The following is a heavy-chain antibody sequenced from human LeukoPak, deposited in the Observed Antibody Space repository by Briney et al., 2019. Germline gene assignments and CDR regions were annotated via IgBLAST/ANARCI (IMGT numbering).Heavy chain of an antibody. CDR2: ISSSSTSI. V-gene: IGHV3-48*04. J-gene: IGHJ4*02. D-gene: IGHD1-26*01. CDR3: ARVRVVGATFDY. Sequence: QPGGSLRLSCAASEFTFSNYGMNWVRQAPGKGLELVSFISSSSTSIYYADSVKGRFTISRDNAKNSLYLQMNSLRAEDTAVYYCARVRVVGATFDYWGQGTLVTVSS. CDR1: EFTFSNYG.